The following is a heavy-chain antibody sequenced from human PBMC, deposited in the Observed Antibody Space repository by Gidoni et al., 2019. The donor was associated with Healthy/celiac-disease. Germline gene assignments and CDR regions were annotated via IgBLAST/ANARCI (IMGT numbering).Heavy chain of an antibody. CDR1: CGFLSSSSYY. D-gene: IGHD6-19*01. J-gene: IGHJ4*02. CDR2: IYYSGST. Sequence: QLQLQESGPGLGEPSEAPSLTCTVSCGFLSSSSYYWGWIRQPPGKGLEWIGSIYYSGSTYYNPSLKSRVTISVDTSKNQFSLKLSSVTAADTAVYYCAREGAVAGIFDYWGQGTLVTVSS. CDR3: AREGAVAGIFDY. V-gene: IGHV4-39*07.